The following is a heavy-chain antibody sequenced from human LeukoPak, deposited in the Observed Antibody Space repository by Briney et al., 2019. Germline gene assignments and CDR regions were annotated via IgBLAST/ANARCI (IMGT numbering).Heavy chain of an antibody. D-gene: IGHD3-22*01. CDR2: INHSVST. CDR3: ARVLSPYYYDSSGYLIDY. V-gene: IGHV4-34*01. Sequence: SETLSLTCAVYGGSFSGYYWSWIRQPPGKGLEWIGEINHSVSTNYNPSLKSRVTISVDTSKNQFSLKLSSVTAADTAVYYCARVLSPYYYDSSGYLIDYWGQGTLVTVSS. CDR1: GGSFSGYY. J-gene: IGHJ4*02.